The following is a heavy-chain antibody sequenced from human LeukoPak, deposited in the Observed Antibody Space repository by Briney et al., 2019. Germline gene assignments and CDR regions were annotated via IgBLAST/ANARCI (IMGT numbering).Heavy chain of an antibody. Sequence: PGGSLRLSCAASGFTFSSYSMNWVRQAPGKGLEWVSYISRSSSTIYYADSVKGRFTISRDNAKNSLYLQMNSLRAEDTAVYYCARGYGSGSREVDYWGQGTLVTVSS. D-gene: IGHD3-10*01. CDR3: ARGYGSGSREVDY. CDR1: GFTFSSYS. CDR2: ISRSSSTI. J-gene: IGHJ4*02. V-gene: IGHV3-48*04.